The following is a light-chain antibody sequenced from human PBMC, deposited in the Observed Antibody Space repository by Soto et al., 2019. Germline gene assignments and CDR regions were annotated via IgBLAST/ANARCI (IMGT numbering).Light chain of an antibody. Sequence: QSALTQPPSASGSPGQSVTISCTGTSSDVGGYNYVSWYQQHPGKAPKLMIYEVSKWPSGVPDRFSGFKSGNTASLTVSGLQAEDEADYYCSSYAGSNNLGFGGGTKLTVL. V-gene: IGLV2-8*01. CDR3: SSYAGSNNLG. CDR1: SSDVGGYNY. CDR2: EVS. J-gene: IGLJ2*01.